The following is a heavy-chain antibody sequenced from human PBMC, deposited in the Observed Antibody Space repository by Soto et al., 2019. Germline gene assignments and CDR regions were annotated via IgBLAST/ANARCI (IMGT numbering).Heavy chain of an antibody. Sequence: EVQLVESGGGLVQPGRSLRLSCAASGFTFGDYAMHWVRQAPGKGLEWVSGISWNSGSIGYADSVTGRFTISRDNAKNSLYLQMDCLRADDTALCYCAKARMYSSSWYEYDAFDIWGQGTTVIVSS. CDR1: GFTFGDYA. CDR2: ISWNSGSI. V-gene: IGHV3-9*01. J-gene: IGHJ3*02. CDR3: AKARMYSSSWYEYDAFDI. D-gene: IGHD6-13*01.